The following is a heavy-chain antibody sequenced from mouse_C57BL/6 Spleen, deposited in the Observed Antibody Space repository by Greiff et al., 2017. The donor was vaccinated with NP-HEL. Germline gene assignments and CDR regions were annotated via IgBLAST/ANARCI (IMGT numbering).Heavy chain of an antibody. D-gene: IGHD2-5*01. CDR3: ARPGDSNNWFAY. CDR1: GFTFSDYY. Sequence: EVKLMESGGGLVQPGGSLKLSCAASGFTFSDYYMYWVRQTPEKRLEWVAYISNGGGSTYYPDTVKGRFTISRDNSQNTLYLQMSRLKSEDAAMYYCARPGDSNNWFAYWGQGTLVTVSA. J-gene: IGHJ3*01. CDR2: ISNGGGST. V-gene: IGHV5-12*01.